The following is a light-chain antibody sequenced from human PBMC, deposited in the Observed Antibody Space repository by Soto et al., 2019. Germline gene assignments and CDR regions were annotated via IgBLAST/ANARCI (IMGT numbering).Light chain of an antibody. V-gene: IGKV3-15*01. Sequence: MGVRQSRTTLAMKRGERGTLSYRACQSVSSDLAWYHQKPGQAPRLLIYGASTRATGIPARLRGSGSGAEFTPAVPRLRSKRFAFYYWQQHNKLPRTIGRGTKVDIK. J-gene: IGKJ1*01. CDR2: GAS. CDR1: QSVSSD. CDR3: QQHNKLPRT.